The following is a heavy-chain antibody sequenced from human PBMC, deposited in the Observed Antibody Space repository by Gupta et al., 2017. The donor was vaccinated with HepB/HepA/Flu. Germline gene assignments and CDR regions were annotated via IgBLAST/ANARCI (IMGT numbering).Heavy chain of an antibody. CDR3: AKSDCGGDCHLLHY. CDR1: GFSLGNYA. D-gene: IGHD2-21*02. J-gene: IGHJ4*02. V-gene: IGHV3-23*01. CDR2: SGDNT. Sequence: EVQLLESGGNLLQPGGSLGLSGTASGFSLGNYAMSWVRQDPGKGLEWVSHSGDNTYYAESVKGRFTISRDNSQNTLYLQMHSLRAEDTAVYYCAKSDCGGDCHLLHYWGQGTLVTVSS.